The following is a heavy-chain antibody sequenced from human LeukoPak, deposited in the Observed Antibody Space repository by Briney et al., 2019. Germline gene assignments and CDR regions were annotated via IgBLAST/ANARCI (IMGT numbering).Heavy chain of an antibody. CDR3: AKARSTSWSQSDY. Sequence: GGSLRLSCAASGFTFSNYAMNWVRQAPGKGLEWVSGISGSGGSTYYADSVRGRFTISRDNSKNTLYLQMNSLRVEDTALYYCAKARSTSWSQSDYWGQGTLVTVSS. J-gene: IGHJ4*02. V-gene: IGHV3-23*01. CDR1: GFTFSNYA. CDR2: ISGSGGST. D-gene: IGHD6-13*01.